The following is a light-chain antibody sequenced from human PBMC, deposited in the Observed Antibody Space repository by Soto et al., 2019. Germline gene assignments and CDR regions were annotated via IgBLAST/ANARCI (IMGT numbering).Light chain of an antibody. CDR2: YAS. Sequence: EMVMTQSPATLSVSPGERATLSCRASQNLSRNLAWYQQQPGQAPRLLIFYASTRATGIPARFSGSGSGTDFTLTISSLQSEDFAVYYCQQYGSSLFTFGPGTKVDIK. CDR1: QNLSRN. J-gene: IGKJ3*01. CDR3: QQYGSSLFT. V-gene: IGKV3-15*01.